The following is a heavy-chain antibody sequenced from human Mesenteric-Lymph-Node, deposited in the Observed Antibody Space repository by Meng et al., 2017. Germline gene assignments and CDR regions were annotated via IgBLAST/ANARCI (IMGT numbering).Heavy chain of an antibody. CDR2: MNPNNGNI. V-gene: IGHV1-8*01. CDR1: GDTFTSYD. Sequence: ASVKVSCKASGDTFTSYDINWVRQATGQGLEWMGWMNPNNGNIGYAQKFQDRVTITADESTSTAYMELSSLRSEDTAVYYCARVPFVVRGPNTCWAFDIWGQGTMVTVSS. D-gene: IGHD3-10*01. J-gene: IGHJ3*02. CDR3: ARVPFVVRGPNTCWAFDI.